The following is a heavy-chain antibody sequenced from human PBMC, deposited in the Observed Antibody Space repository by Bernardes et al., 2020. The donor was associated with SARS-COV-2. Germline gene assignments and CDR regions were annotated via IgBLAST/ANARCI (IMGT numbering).Heavy chain of an antibody. CDR1: GFTLHRHA. V-gene: IGHV3-64*02. CDR3: ARADFSGWDPDYGLDV. J-gene: IGHJ6*02. CDR2: ISLKWVST. D-gene: IGHD6-19*01. Sequence: GGYLSRSGLAPGFTLHRHAMDLVRPAPGKGLKYVFGISLKWVSTNYADSVKGRVTISRDNFKKTLYLQMGGLRPEDMGVYYCARADFSGWDPDYGLDVWGQGTTVTVSS.